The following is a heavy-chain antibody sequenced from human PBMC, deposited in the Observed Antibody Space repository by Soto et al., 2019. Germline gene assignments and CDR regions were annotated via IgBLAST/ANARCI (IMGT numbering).Heavy chain of an antibody. CDR1: GYSFTSYW. CDR2: IDPGDSDT. CDR3: ARQEDPEPYYYYYGMDV. V-gene: IGHV5-51*01. J-gene: IGHJ6*02. Sequence: GESLKISCKGSGYSFTSYWISWVRQMPGKGLEWMGRIDPGDSDTRYSPSFQGQVTISADKSISTAYLQWSSLKASDTAMYYCARQEDPEPYYYYYGMDVWGQGTTVTVSS.